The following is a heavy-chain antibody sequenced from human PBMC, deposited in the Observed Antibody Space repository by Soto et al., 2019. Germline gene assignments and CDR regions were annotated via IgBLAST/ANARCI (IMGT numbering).Heavy chain of an antibody. CDR1: GFTFSNYW. V-gene: IGHV3-74*01. D-gene: IGHD6-13*01. CDR2: INSAVSGT. Sequence: EVQLVESGGGLVQPGGSLRLSCAASGFTFSNYWMHWVRQAPGKGLVWVSCINSAVSGTTYADSVKGRFTISRDNAKNTLYLQMNSLRVEDTAVYYCVRAGGAAAGYNWFDPWGQGTLVTVSS. CDR3: VRAGGAAAGYNWFDP. J-gene: IGHJ5*02.